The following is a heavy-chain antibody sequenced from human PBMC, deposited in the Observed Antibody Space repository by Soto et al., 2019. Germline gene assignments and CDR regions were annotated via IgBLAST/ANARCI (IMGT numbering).Heavy chain of an antibody. CDR2: INPSGGST. CDR1: GYTFTSYY. Sequence: ASVKVSCKASGYTFTSYYMHWVRQAPGQGLEWMGIINPSGGSTSYAQKFQSRVTMTRDTSTSTVYMELSSLRSEDTAVYYCARVPFNGGDYYYYYGMDVWGQGTTVTVSS. CDR3: ARVPFNGGDYYYYYGMDV. J-gene: IGHJ6*02. V-gene: IGHV1-46*01.